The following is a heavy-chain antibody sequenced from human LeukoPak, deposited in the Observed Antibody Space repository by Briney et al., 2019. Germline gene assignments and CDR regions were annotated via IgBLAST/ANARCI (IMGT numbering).Heavy chain of an antibody. Sequence: GGSLRLSCAASGFTFSIYGMHWVRQSPGKGLEWVAVIWNDGSNKYYADSVRGRFTISRDNSKNTLFLQMNSLRAEDTAVYYCARASGSYDYWSQGTLVTVSS. CDR1: GFTFSIYG. D-gene: IGHD1-26*01. CDR2: IWNDGSNK. V-gene: IGHV3-33*01. J-gene: IGHJ4*02. CDR3: ARASGSYDY.